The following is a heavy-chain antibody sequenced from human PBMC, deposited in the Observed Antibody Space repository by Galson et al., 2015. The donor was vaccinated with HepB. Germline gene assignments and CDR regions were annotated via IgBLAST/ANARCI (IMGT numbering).Heavy chain of an antibody. CDR1: GYTFTSYD. CDR3: ARVLPEGNWFAP. V-gene: IGHV1-8*01. CDR2: MNPNSGNT. Sequence: SVKVSCKASGYTFTSYDINWVRQATGQGLEWMGWMNPNSGNTGYAQKFQGRVTMTRNTSISTAYMELSSLRSEDTAVYYCARVLPEGNWFAPWDQGTLVTVSS. D-gene: IGHD1-14*01. J-gene: IGHJ5*02.